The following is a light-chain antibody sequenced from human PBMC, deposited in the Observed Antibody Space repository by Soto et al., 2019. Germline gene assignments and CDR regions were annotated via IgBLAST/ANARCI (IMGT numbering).Light chain of an antibody. J-gene: IGKJ1*01. CDR2: GAS. CDR3: QEYLNSPWT. V-gene: IGKV3-15*01. CDR1: QSVTGTN. Sequence: EIVLTQSPGTLSLSPGEGATLSCRASQSVTGTNLAWYQQRPGQAPRLLIYGASTRATGIPARFTGSGSGTEFILTITSLQSEDSAVYYCQEYLNSPWTFGQGTKVDIK.